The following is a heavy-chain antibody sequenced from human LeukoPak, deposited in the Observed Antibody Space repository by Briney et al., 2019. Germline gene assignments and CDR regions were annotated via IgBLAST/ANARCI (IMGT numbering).Heavy chain of an antibody. V-gene: IGHV4-39*01. CDR3: ARRRYYDGSGYLE. D-gene: IGHD3-22*01. Sequence: SETLSLTCFVSGDSVSRSDSYWDWIRQPPGKGLEWIGTIYYSGRTYYNPSLKSRVTMSVDPSNTQFSLNPRSVTAADTALYYCARRRYYDGSGYLEWGQGTLLSVSS. J-gene: IGHJ1*01. CDR2: IYYSGRT. CDR1: GDSVSRSDSY.